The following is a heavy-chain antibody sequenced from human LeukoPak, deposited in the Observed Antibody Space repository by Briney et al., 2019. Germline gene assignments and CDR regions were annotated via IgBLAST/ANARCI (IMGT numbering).Heavy chain of an antibody. CDR2: IYSDNT. CDR1: GFTVSSNS. CDR3: ARRAGAYSHPYDY. V-gene: IGHV3-53*01. Sequence: GGSLRLSCTVSGFTVSSNSMSWVRQAPGKGLEWVSFIYSDNTHYSDSVKGRFTISRDNSKNTLYLQMNSLRAEDTAVYYRARRAGAYSHPYDYWGQGTLVTVSS. J-gene: IGHJ4*02. D-gene: IGHD4/OR15-4a*01.